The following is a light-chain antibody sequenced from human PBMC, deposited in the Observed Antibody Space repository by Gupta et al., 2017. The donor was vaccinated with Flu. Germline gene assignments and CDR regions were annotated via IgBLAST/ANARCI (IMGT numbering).Light chain of an antibody. J-gene: IGLJ2*01. CDR1: NIGSYM. Sequence: YVLTPPPSLSADPGQAARITCGGSNIGSYMVHWYQQKSGQAPVLVVYENDDRPSGIPDRISGANSGTTATLTIRRVEAGDEADYYCQVWDSNGDRVVFGGGTKLTVL. CDR2: END. V-gene: IGLV3-21*02. CDR3: QVWDSNGDRVV.